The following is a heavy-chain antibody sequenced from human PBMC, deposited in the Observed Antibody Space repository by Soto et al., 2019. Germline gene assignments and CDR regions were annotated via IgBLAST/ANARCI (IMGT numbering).Heavy chain of an antibody. J-gene: IGHJ6*02. CDR2: ISSGSSPI. Sequence: EVQLVESGGGLVQPGGSLRVSCAASGFTFNTYSMNWVRQAPGKGLEWVSYISSGSSPIYYADSVKGRFTISRDNAKNSLYLQMNSLRAEDTAVYYCARGASYGMDVWGQRTTVTVSS. V-gene: IGHV3-48*01. CDR3: ARGASYGMDV. CDR1: GFTFNTYS.